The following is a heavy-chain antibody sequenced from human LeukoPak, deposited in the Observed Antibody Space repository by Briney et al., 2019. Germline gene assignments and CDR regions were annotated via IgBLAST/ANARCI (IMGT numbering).Heavy chain of an antibody. D-gene: IGHD1-14*01. CDR2: IGPTGTDR. V-gene: IGHV3-21*01. CDR3: ATETIGRHYDY. Sequence: AGSLRLSCAASGFTFSSCGFNWGRRAPGKGLEWGSSIGPTGTDRYYADSVRGRFTISRDNAKNSMYLQMDSLRDEDTAVYYCATETIGRHYDYWGQGTLLTVSS. J-gene: IGHJ4*02. CDR1: GFTFSSCG.